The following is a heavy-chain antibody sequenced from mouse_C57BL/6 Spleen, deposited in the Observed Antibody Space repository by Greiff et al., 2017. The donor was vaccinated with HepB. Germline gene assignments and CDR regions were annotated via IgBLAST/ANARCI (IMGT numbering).Heavy chain of an antibody. J-gene: IGHJ1*03. V-gene: IGHV3-6*01. CDR1: GYSITSGYY. CDR2: ISYDGSN. CDR3: AREGLRYFDV. Sequence: EVQLQQSGPGLVKPSQSLSLTCSVTGYSITSGYYWNWIRQFPGNKLEWMGYISYDGSNNYNPSLKNRISITRDTSKNQFFLKLNSVTTEDTATYYCAREGLRYFDVWGTGTTVTVSS. D-gene: IGHD3-1*01.